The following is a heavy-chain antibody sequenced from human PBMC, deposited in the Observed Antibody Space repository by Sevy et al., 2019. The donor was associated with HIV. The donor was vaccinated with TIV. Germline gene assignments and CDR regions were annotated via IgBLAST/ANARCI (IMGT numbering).Heavy chain of an antibody. Sequence: GESLKISCATSGFTFGTHAMSWVRQAPGKGLEWVSGISGSGGSTYYADSVKGRFTISRDKSKKTLYLQVNSLRAEDTAVYYCAKGVYDFWSGRSDIFDIWGQGTMVTVSS. V-gene: IGHV3-23*01. CDR3: AKGVYDFWSGRSDIFDI. CDR2: ISGSGGST. D-gene: IGHD3-3*01. CDR1: GFTFGTHA. J-gene: IGHJ3*02.